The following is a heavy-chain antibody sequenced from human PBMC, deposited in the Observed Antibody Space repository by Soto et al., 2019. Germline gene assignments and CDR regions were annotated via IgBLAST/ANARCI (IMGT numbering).Heavy chain of an antibody. J-gene: IGHJ6*02. CDR2: INPSGGST. CDR1: GDTFTRYY. Sequence: GASVKVSCKASGDTFTRYYMHWVRQAPGQGREWMGIINPSGGSTSYAQKVQGRVTMTRDTSTSTVYMELSSLRAEDTAVYYCARPDASYCDSSGPSGGYSCGMGGWGEGTTVT. D-gene: IGHD3-22*01. V-gene: IGHV1-46*01. CDR3: ARPDASYCDSSGPSGGYSCGMGG.